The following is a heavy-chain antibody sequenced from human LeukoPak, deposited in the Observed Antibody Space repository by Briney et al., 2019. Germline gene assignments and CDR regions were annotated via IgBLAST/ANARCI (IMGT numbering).Heavy chain of an antibody. D-gene: IGHD2-21*01. CDR1: GGTFSSYA. CDR3: ARALSYCGGDCYSLDY. Sequence: SVKVSCKASGGTFSSYAISWVRQAPGQGLEWMGGIIPIFGTANYAQKFQGRVTITTDESTSTAYMELSSLRSEDTAVYYCARALSYCGGDCYSLDYWGQGTLVTVSS. CDR2: IIPIFGTA. V-gene: IGHV1-69*05. J-gene: IGHJ4*02.